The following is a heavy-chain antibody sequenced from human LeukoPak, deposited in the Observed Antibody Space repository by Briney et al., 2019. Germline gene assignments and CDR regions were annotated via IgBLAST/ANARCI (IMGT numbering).Heavy chain of an antibody. J-gene: IGHJ4*02. CDR3: ARDIGSGSRQYYFDS. CDR2: INPSGGGT. D-gene: IGHD3-10*01. Sequence: ASVKVSCKASGYTFTSYYMHWVRQAPGQGLEWMGIINPSGGGTNYAQKFQGRVTMTRDTSISTAYMELSRLRSDDTAVYYCARDIGSGSRQYYFDSWGQGTLVTVSS. V-gene: IGHV1-2*02. CDR1: GYTFTSYY.